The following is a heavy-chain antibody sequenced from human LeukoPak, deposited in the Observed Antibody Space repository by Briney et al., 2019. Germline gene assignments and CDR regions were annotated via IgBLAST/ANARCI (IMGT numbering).Heavy chain of an antibody. J-gene: IGHJ6*03. CDR2: IYYSGST. D-gene: IGHD2-2*02. CDR1: GGSISSGGYY. CDR3: ARTRGTKGYCSSTSCYTAYYYYMDV. Sequence: SQTLSLTCTVSGGSISSGGYYWSWIRQHPGKGLEWIGYIYYSGSTYYNPSLKSRVTISVDTSKNQFSLKLSSVTAADTAVYYCARTRGTKGYCSSTSCYTAYYYYMDVWGKGTTVTVSS. V-gene: IGHV4-31*03.